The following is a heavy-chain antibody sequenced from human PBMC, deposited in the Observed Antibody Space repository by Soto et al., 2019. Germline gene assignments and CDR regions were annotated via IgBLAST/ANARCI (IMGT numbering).Heavy chain of an antibody. J-gene: IGHJ6*02. CDR3: ARAPRPPYCSTTSCYTSYYYYGMDV. Sequence: EVQLVESGGGLVQPGGSLRLSCEASGFTFSSYWMSWVRQAPGKGLEWVANIKQDGSEKYHVDSVRGRFTISRDNAKNSLYLQMNSLWVEDTAVYYCARAPRPPYCSTTSCYTSYYYYGMDVWGQGTTVTVSS. V-gene: IGHV3-7*01. CDR1: GFTFSSYW. CDR2: IKQDGSEK. D-gene: IGHD2-2*02.